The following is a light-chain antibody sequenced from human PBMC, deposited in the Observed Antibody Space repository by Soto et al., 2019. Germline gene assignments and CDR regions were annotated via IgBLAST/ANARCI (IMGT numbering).Light chain of an antibody. CDR3: QHSGDFRWT. Sequence: ELTESPRSLALSPRDKAPVCRRASQSINKAYLVWYQVKPGQAPRRLIYGASSRATGIPDRFSGRGFGTDFTLTISRLEPEDFAVYYCQHSGDFRWTFGQGTKVDI. J-gene: IGKJ1*01. CDR1: QSINKAY. V-gene: IGKV3-20*01. CDR2: GAS.